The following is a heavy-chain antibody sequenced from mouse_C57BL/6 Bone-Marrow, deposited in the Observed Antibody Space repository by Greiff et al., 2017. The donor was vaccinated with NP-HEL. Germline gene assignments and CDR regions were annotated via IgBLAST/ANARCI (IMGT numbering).Heavy chain of an antibody. CDR2: INPNNGGT. CDR3: ARSGLGPASSDY. V-gene: IGHV1-26*01. CDR1: GYTFTDYY. J-gene: IGHJ2*01. Sequence: VQLQQSGPELVKPGASVKISCKASGYTFTDYYMNWVKQSHGKSLEWIGDINPNNGGTSYNQKFKGKATLTVDKSSSTAYMELRSLTSEDSAVYYCARSGLGPASSDYWGQGTTLTVSS. D-gene: IGHD4-1*01.